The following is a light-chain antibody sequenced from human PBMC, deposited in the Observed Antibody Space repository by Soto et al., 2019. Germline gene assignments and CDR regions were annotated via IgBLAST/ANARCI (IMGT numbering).Light chain of an antibody. J-gene: IGKJ1*01. CDR1: QSVSSSY. Sequence: EIVLTQSPGTLSLSPGERATLSCRASQSVSSSYLAWYQQKPGQAPRPLIYGASSSAIGIPDRFSGSGSGTDFTLTITILEPEDFAVYYCQQYCSSPCTFCHGTKVQIK. V-gene: IGKV3-20*01. CDR3: QQYCSSPCT. CDR2: GAS.